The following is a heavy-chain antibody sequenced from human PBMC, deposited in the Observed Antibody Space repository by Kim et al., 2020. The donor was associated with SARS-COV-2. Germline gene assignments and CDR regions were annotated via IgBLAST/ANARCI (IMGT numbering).Heavy chain of an antibody. CDR3: ARDWFDYDRGHYYPVGPLDS. D-gene: IGHD3-22*01. V-gene: IGHV1-69*13. CDR2: IIPVFGTA. Sequence: SVKVSCKASGGSFSSFGISWVRQAPGQGLEWMGGIIPVFGTANYAQKFQGRVTITADESTSTAFMELSSLRSEDTAVYSYARDWFDYDRGHYYPVGPLDSWGQGTLVTVSS. J-gene: IGHJ4*02. CDR1: GGSFSSFG.